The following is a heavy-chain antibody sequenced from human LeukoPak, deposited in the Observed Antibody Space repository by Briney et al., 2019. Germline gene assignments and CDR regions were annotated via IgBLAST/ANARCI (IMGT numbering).Heavy chain of an antibody. CDR1: GFTFSNYW. Sequence: TGGSLRLSCAASGFTFSNYWMHWVRQAPGKGLVWVARINSDGSTTNYADSVKGRFTISRDNSKNTLYLQMNSLRAEDTAVYYCARAFTSTGYYYVEYWGQGTLVTVSS. D-gene: IGHD3-22*01. CDR3: ARAFTSTGYYYVEY. V-gene: IGHV3-74*01. CDR2: INSDGSTT. J-gene: IGHJ4*02.